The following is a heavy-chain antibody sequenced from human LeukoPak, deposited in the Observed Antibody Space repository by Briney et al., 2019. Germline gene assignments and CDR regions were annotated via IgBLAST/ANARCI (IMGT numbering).Heavy chain of an antibody. V-gene: IGHV3-74*01. J-gene: IGHJ4*02. CDR1: GFPFNSFW. Sequence: PGGSLRLSCAASGFPFNSFWMHWVRQAPGKGLMWVSDMNEYSTTIRYADSVKGRFTISRDNAKSILYLQMNNVRAEDTAMYFCARGGVNPVDHWGQGTLVTVSS. CDR3: ARGGVNPVDH. CDR2: MNEYSTTI. D-gene: IGHD1-14*01.